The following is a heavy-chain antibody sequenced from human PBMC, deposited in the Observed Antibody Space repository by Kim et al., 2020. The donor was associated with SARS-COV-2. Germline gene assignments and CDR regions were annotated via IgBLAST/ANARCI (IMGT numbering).Heavy chain of an antibody. V-gene: IGHV7-4-1*02. D-gene: IGHD3-3*01. CDR2: INTNTGNP. J-gene: IGHJ6*02. Sequence: ASVKVSCKASGYTFTSYAMNWVRQAPGQGLEWMGWINTNTGNPTYAQGFTGRFVFSLDTSVSTAYLQISSLKAEDTAVYYCAGSYEFWSGYPYYYYYYGMDVWGQGTTVTVSS. CDR1: GYTFTSYA. CDR3: AGSYEFWSGYPYYYYYYGMDV.